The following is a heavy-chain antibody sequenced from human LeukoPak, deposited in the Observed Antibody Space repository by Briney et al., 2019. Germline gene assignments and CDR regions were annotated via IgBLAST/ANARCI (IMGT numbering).Heavy chain of an antibody. D-gene: IGHD1-14*01. J-gene: IGHJ6*02. V-gene: IGHV3-23*01. CDR3: AKVRTYFYHGLDV. CDR2: ISGTTSDT. CDR1: GFTFSTCA. Sequence: GGSLSLSCAASGFTFSTCAMSWVRQAPGKGLEWVSGISGTTSDTYYADSVKGRFTISRDNSKNTLFLQVNSLRAEDTAVYYCAKVRTYFYHGLDVWGQGTTVTVSS.